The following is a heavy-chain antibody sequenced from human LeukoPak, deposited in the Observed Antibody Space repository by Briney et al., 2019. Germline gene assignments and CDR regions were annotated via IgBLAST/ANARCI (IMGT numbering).Heavy chain of an antibody. CDR3: AKGSKTITIFGVVMTVHAFDI. CDR2: ISGSGGST. J-gene: IGHJ3*02. Sequence: PGGSLRLSCAASGFTFSSYAMSWVRQAPGKGLEWVSAISGSGGSTYYADSVKGRFTISRDNSKNTLYLQMNSLRAEDTAVYYCAKGSKTITIFGVVMTVHAFDIWGQGTMVTVSS. D-gene: IGHD3-3*01. CDR1: GFTFSSYA. V-gene: IGHV3-23*01.